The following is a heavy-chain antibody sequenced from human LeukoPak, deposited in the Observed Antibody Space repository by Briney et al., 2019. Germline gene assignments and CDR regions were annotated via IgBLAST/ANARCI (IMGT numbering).Heavy chain of an antibody. V-gene: IGHV4-34*01. J-gene: IGHJ5*02. Sequence: SETLSLTCAVHGGSFSGYYWSWIRQPPGKGLEWIGEINHSGSTNYNPSLKSRVTISVDTSKNQFSLKLSSVTAADTAVYYCARGYCSSTSCYRRNWFDPWGQGTLVTVSS. CDR1: GGSFSGYY. D-gene: IGHD2-2*01. CDR2: INHSGST. CDR3: ARGYCSSTSCYRRNWFDP.